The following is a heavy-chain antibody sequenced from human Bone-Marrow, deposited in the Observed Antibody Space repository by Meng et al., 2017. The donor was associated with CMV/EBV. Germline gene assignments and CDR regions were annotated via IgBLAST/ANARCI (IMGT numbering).Heavy chain of an antibody. D-gene: IGHD3-10*01. CDR1: GFTVSSNY. J-gene: IGHJ3*02. CDR3: ARDGGGKGVAFAI. Sequence: GESLKISCAAPGFTVSSNYMSWVRQAPGKGLEWVSVIYSGGSTYYADSVKGRFTISRDNSKNTLYLQMNSLRAEDTAVYYCARDGGGKGVAFAIWGQGKMVNVSS. CDR2: IYSGGST. V-gene: IGHV3-66*02.